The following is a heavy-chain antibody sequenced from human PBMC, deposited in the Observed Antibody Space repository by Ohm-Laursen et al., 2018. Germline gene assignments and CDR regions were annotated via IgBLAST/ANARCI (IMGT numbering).Heavy chain of an antibody. V-gene: IGHV4-31*03. D-gene: IGHD4-23*01. J-gene: IGHJ4*02. Sequence: TLSLTCTVSGGSISSGGYYWSWIRQHPGKGLEWIGYIYYSGSTYYNPSLKSRVTISVDTSKNQFSLKLSSVTAADTAVYYCATKGRGNSGRHLLAWDYWGQGTLVTVSS. CDR3: ATKGRGNSGRHLLAWDY. CDR2: IYYSGST. CDR1: GGSISSGGYY.